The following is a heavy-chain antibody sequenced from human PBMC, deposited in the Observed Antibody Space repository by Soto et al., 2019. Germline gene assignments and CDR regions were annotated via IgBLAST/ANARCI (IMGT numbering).Heavy chain of an antibody. D-gene: IGHD6-13*01. CDR2: VSADGAST. V-gene: IGHV3-23*01. CDR3: ARVGSSWYYFDY. Sequence: GGSLRLSCAASGFTFRSHAMGWVRQSPGRGLEWVSGVSADGASTFHADSVKGRFTISRDNSKNTLYLQMNSLRAEDTAVYYCARVGSSWYYFDYWGQGALVTVSS. J-gene: IGHJ4*02. CDR1: GFTFRSHA.